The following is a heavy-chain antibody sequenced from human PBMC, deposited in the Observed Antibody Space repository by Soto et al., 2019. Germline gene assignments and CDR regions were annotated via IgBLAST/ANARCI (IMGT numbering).Heavy chain of an antibody. CDR2: IYYTGST. J-gene: IGHJ5*02. D-gene: IGHD1-1*01. V-gene: IGHV4-59*01. Sequence: PWEPLALTCTVCGDSISMDYGTSMGQPRGKGLEWICYIYYTGSTSYNPSLKSRVTISPDTSKNQFSLELSSVTAADTAVYFCAREAFFPGPRNEDWFDPWSQGTLVTVSS. CDR3: AREAFFPGPRNEDWFDP. CDR1: GDSISMDY.